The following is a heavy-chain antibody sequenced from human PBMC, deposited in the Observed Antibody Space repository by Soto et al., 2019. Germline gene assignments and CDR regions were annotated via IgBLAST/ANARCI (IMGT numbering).Heavy chain of an antibody. CDR2: IYYSGST. Sequence: SETLSLTCTVSGGSISSSSYYWGWIRQPPGKGLEWIGSIYYSGSTYYNPSLKSRVTISVDTSKNQFSLKLSSVTAADTAVYYCARLLAAGRSRDYWGQGTLVTVSS. V-gene: IGHV4-39*01. J-gene: IGHJ4*02. CDR1: GGSISSSSYY. D-gene: IGHD6-13*01. CDR3: ARLLAAGRSRDY.